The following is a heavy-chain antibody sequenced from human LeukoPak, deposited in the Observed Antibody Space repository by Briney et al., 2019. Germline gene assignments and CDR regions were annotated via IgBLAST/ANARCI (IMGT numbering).Heavy chain of an antibody. CDR3: ARARRELWPSDY. Sequence: GGSLRLSCAASGFTFDDYGMSWVRQAPGKGLEWVSGINWNGGSTGYADSVKGRFTISRDNAKDSLYLQMNSLRAEDTALYYCARARRELWPSDYWGQGTLVTVSS. D-gene: IGHD2-21*01. V-gene: IGHV3-20*04. CDR1: GFTFDDYG. CDR2: INWNGGST. J-gene: IGHJ4*02.